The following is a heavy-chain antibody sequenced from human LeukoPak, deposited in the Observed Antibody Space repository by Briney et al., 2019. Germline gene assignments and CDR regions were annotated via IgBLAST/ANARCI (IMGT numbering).Heavy chain of an antibody. V-gene: IGHV1-69*13. J-gene: IGHJ5*02. CDR2: IIPIFGTA. CDR3: ARELATYYYASGSFGGAFDP. D-gene: IGHD3-10*01. CDR1: GGTFSSYA. Sequence: ASVKVSCKASGGTFSSYAISWVRQAPGQGLEWMGGIIPIFGTANYAQKFQGRVTITADESTSTAYMELTSLRSEDTAVYYCARELATYYYASGSFGGAFDPWGQGTLVTVSS.